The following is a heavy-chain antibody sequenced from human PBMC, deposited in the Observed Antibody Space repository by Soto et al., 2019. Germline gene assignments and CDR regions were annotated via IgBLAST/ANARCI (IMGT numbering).Heavy chain of an antibody. D-gene: IGHD5-18*01. V-gene: IGHV1-18*01. CDR1: GYTFYSHS. CDR3: ARCIQGDYFYGMDV. Sequence: QAQLVQSGAEVRKPGASVKVSCKASGYTFYSHSISWVRQAPGQGLEWMGRINADYGNTQYAQKFRGRVTMTTDTSTTAVDMEQTNLTSDATAVYYCARCIQGDYFYGMDVWCQGTTVTVSS. CDR2: INADYGNT. J-gene: IGHJ6*02.